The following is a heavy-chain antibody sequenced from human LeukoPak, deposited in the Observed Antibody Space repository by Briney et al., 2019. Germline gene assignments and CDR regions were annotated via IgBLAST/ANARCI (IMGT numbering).Heavy chain of an antibody. D-gene: IGHD2-2*01. CDR1: GFTFSSYS. Sequence: PGGSLRLSCAASGFTFSSYSMNWVRQAPGKGLEWVSSISSSSSYIYYADSVKGRFTISRDNAKNSLYLQMNSLRAEDTAVYYCAKGGCSSTSCYHVDPWGQGTLVTVSS. J-gene: IGHJ5*02. CDR3: AKGGCSSTSCYHVDP. CDR2: ISSSSSYI. V-gene: IGHV3-21*03.